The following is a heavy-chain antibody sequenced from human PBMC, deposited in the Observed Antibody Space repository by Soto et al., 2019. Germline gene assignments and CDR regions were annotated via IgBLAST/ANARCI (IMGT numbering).Heavy chain of an antibody. V-gene: IGHV4-31*03. CDR1: GGSISSGGYY. CDR2: IYYSGST. Sequence: SETLSLTCTVSGGSISSGGYYWSWIRQHPGKGLEWIGYIYYSGSTYYNPSLKSRVTISVDTSKNQFSLKLSSVTAADTAVYYCAREPVATTFYYYYGMDVWGQGTTVTVSS. J-gene: IGHJ6*02. D-gene: IGHD5-12*01. CDR3: AREPVATTFYYYYGMDV.